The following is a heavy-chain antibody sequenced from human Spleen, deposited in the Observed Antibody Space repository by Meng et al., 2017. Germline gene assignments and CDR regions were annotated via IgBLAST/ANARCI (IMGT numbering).Heavy chain of an antibody. CDR1: GLSFTDAW. CDR3: ASLYGDYDY. CDR2: INWNGGST. Sequence: GGSLRLSCVASGLSFTDAWMSWVRQAPGKGLEWVSGINWNGGSTGYADSVKGRFTISRDNAKNSLYLQMNSLRAEDTALYYCASLYGDYDYWGQGTLVTVSS. J-gene: IGHJ4*02. D-gene: IGHD4-17*01. V-gene: IGHV3-20*04.